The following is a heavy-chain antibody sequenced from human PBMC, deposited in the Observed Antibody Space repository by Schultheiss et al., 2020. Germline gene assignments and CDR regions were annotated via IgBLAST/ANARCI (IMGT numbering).Heavy chain of an antibody. D-gene: IGHD3-3*01. CDR3: ASRGYYDFWSGPNWFDP. CDR1: GGSISSSNW. J-gene: IGHJ5*02. Sequence: SETLSLTCAVSGGSISSSNWWSWVRQPPGKGLEWIGEIYHSGSTNYNPSLKSRVTISVDKSKNQFSLKLSSVTAADTAVYYCASRGYYDFWSGPNWFDPWGQGTLVTVSS. CDR2: IYHSGST. V-gene: IGHV4-4*02.